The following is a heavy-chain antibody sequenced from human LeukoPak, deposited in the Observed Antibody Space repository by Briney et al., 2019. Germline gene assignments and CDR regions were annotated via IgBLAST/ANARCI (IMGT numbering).Heavy chain of an antibody. CDR2: INEDGSEK. V-gene: IGHV3-7*01. Sequence: GGSLRLSCAASGFAFNTYCMNWIRQAPGEGLEWVANINEDGSEKSYVDSVVGRFTISRDNAKNSLSLQMNSLRAEDTAVYFCVREYFYNSSGYRALRYRGQGTLVTVSS. J-gene: IGHJ4*02. CDR3: VREYFYNSSGYRALRY. CDR1: GFAFNTYC. D-gene: IGHD3-22*01.